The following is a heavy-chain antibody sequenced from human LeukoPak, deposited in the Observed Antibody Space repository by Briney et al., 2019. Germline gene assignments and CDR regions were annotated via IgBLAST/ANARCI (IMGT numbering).Heavy chain of an antibody. J-gene: IGHJ5*02. CDR3: ARAGGYSYSFDP. CDR2: LSHSGSS. Sequence: SETLSLTCTVSGGSVSSYYWSWIRQPPGRGLEWIGYLSHSGSSDSNPSLQSRVTISVDTSKNQLSLKLTSVTAADAAVYYCARAGGYSYSFDPWGQGTLVTVSS. V-gene: IGHV4-59*02. CDR1: GGSVSSYY. D-gene: IGHD5-18*01.